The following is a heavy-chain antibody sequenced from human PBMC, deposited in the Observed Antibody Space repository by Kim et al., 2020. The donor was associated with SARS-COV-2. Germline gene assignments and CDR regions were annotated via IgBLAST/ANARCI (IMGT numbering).Heavy chain of an antibody. CDR3: ARGLDSSGYTDAFDI. CDR2: IGTAGDT. D-gene: IGHD3-22*01. V-gene: IGHV3-13*04. J-gene: IGHJ3*02. CDR1: GFTFSSYD. Sequence: GGSLRLSCAASGFTFSSYDMHWVRQATGKGLEWVSAIGTAGDTYYPGSVKGRFIISRENAKNSLYLQMNSLRAGDTAVYYCARGLDSSGYTDAFDIWGQGTMVTVSS.